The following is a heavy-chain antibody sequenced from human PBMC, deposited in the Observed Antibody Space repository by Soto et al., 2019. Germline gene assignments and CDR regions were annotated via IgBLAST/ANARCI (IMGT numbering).Heavy chain of an antibody. CDR1: DGSISSYY. Sequence: LEILSLTCTVSDGSISSYYWGWIRQPPGKGLEWIGRIYYSGSTYYNPSLKSRVTISVDTSKNQFSLNLSSVTAPNTAVYYCASSEVHWGQGTLVTVS. V-gene: IGHV4-39*01. J-gene: IGHJ4*02. CDR3: ASSEVH. CDR2: IYYSGST.